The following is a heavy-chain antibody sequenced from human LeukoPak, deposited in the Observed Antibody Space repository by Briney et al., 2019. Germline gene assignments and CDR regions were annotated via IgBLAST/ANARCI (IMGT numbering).Heavy chain of an antibody. V-gene: IGHV3-23*01. CDR3: ARDPYSSSSGSGDY. Sequence: GGSLRLSCAASGFTFSNFAVSWVRQAPGKGLEWVSAISGSGGSTYYADSVKGRFTISRDNSKNTLYLQMNSLRAEDTAVYYCARDPYSSSSGSGDYWGQGTLVTVSS. J-gene: IGHJ4*02. D-gene: IGHD6-13*01. CDR1: GFTFSNFA. CDR2: ISGSGGST.